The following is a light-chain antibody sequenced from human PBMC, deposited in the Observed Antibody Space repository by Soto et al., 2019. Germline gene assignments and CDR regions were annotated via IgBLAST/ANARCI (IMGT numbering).Light chain of an antibody. Sequence: DTVMTQSPLSLPVTPGEPASISCRSSQSLLHGNGYNYLDWYLQKPGQSPQLLIYLGSNRASGVPDRFSGSGSGTDFTLKISRVEAEDVGVYYFMQALQTPTFGGGTKVEIK. CDR3: MQALQTPT. CDR2: LGS. J-gene: IGKJ4*01. CDR1: QSLLHGNGYNY. V-gene: IGKV2-28*01.